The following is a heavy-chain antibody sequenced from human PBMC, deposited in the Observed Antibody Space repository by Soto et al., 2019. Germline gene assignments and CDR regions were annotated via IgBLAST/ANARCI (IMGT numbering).Heavy chain of an antibody. CDR2: VSSGSSSK. D-gene: IGHD3-10*01. V-gene: IGHV3-48*02. J-gene: IGHJ4*02. CDR3: ARASGSGSYPFDY. Sequence: EVQRVESGGGLVQPGGSLRLSCAASGFIFSSYGMNWVRQAPGKGLEWVSYVSSGSSSKYYSDSVKGRFTISRDNAENSLSLQMNSLRDEDTGVYYCARASGSGSYPFDYWGQGTLVTVSS. CDR1: GFIFSSYG.